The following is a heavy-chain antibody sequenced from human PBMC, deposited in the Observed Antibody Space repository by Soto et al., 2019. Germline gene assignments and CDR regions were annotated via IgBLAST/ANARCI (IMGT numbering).Heavy chain of an antibody. CDR1: GGTFSSYA. V-gene: IGHV1-69*01. Sequence: QVQLVQSGAEVKKPGSSVKVSCKASGGTFSSYAISWVRQAPGQGLEWMGGIIPIFGTANYAQKFQGRVTITADESTGTAYMELSSLRSEDTAVYYCARGGKRWLQWGGYFDYWGQGTLVTVSS. J-gene: IGHJ4*02. CDR3: ARGGKRWLQWGGYFDY. CDR2: IIPIFGTA. D-gene: IGHD5-12*01.